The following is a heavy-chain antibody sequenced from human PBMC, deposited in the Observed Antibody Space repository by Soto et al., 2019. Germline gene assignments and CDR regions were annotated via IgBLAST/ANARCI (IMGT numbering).Heavy chain of an antibody. D-gene: IGHD2-15*01. CDR2: IYYSGST. J-gene: IGHJ4*02. V-gene: IGHV4-59*08. CDR3: ARHTPAISISDH. CDR1: GGSISNYY. Sequence: PSETLSLTCTVSGGSISNYYWSWIRQPPGKGLEWIAYIYYSGSTNYNPSLKSRVTISIDTSKNQISLKLSSVTAADTAVYYCARHTPAISISDHWGQGTLVTVSS.